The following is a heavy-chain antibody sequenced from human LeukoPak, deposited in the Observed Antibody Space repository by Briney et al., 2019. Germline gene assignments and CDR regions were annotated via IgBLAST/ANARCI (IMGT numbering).Heavy chain of an antibody. Sequence: KSSETLSLTCAVSGGSISSSNWWSWVRQPPGKGLEWIGEIYHSGSTNYNPSLKSRVTISVDKSKNQFSLKLSSVTAADTAVYYCARGNGYSYYYYGMDVWGQGTTVTVSS. J-gene: IGHJ6*02. D-gene: IGHD5-24*01. CDR1: GGSISSSNW. CDR2: IYHSGST. V-gene: IGHV4-4*02. CDR3: ARGNGYSYYYYGMDV.